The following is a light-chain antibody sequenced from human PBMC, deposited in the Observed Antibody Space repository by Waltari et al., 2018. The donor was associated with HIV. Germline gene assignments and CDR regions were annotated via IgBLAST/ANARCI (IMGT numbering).Light chain of an antibody. CDR3: QQYNNWPPYT. V-gene: IGKV3-15*01. CDR1: QSVSSN. J-gene: IGKJ2*01. CDR2: GAS. Sequence: EIVMTQSPATLSVSPGERANLSCRASQSVSSNLACYQQKPGQAPRLLIYGASTRATGIPARFSGSVSGTEFTLTISSLQSEDFAVYYCQQYNNWPPYTFGQGTKLEIK.